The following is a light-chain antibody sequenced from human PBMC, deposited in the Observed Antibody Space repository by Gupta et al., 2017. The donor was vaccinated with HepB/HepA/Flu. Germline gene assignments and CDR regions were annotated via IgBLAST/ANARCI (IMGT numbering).Light chain of an antibody. CDR3: QVWDKNSAHYV. CDR1: DLRSKR. J-gene: IGLJ1*01. CDR2: NDR. V-gene: IGLV3-21*03. Sequence: SYVLTQPPSVSVAPGTPASITCGGNDLRSKRVHWYQQNPAQAPVLFVYNDRDRPSGIPERFSGSKSGTTATLTISRVEAGDEADYYCQVWDKNSAHYVFGTGIKLTVL.